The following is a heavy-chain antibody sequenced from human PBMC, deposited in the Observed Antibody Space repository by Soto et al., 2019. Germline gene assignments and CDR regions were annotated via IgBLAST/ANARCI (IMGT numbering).Heavy chain of an antibody. CDR3: ASDMCGDCFSVDY. D-gene: IGHD2-21*02. CDR2: VYQSGST. Sequence: SETLSLTCTVSGGSISSGNWWSWIRQPPGKGLQWIGEVYQSGSTNYNPSLKSRVTVSVDTSKNQFSLRLSSVTAADTAVYYCASDMCGDCFSVDYWGQGTLVTVSS. J-gene: IGHJ4*02. CDR1: GGSISSGNW. V-gene: IGHV4-4*02.